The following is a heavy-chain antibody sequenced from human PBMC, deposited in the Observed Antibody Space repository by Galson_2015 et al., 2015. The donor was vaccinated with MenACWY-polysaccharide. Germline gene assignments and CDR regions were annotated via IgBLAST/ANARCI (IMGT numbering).Heavy chain of an antibody. J-gene: IGHJ3*02. CDR1: GLTFSRFW. V-gene: IGHV3-7*01. D-gene: IGHD1-26*01. CDR3: ARVNSGTFLGDAFDI. Sequence: SLRLSCAASGLTFSRFWMTWVRQAPGKGLEWVASIKEDGSERYYVDSVKGRFTISRDNAKESLYLQMNSLRVEDTAVYYCARVNSGTFLGDAFDIWGQRTMVTVSS. CDR2: IKEDGSER.